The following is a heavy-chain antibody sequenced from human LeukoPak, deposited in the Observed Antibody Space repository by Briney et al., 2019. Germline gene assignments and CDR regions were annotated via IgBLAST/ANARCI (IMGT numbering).Heavy chain of an antibody. Sequence: GASVKVSCKASGYTFTSYGISWVRQAPGQGLEWMGIINPSGGSTSYAQKFQGRVTMTRDTSTSTVYMELSSLRSEDTAVYYCASRLAAAGKIAVDYWGQGTLVTVSS. J-gene: IGHJ4*02. V-gene: IGHV1-46*01. CDR2: INPSGGST. CDR1: GYTFTSYG. CDR3: ASRLAAAGKIAVDY. D-gene: IGHD6-13*01.